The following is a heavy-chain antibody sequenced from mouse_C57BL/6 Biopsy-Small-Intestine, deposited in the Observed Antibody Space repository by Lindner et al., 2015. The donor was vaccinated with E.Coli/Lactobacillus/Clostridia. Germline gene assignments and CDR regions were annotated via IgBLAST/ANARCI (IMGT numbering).Heavy chain of an antibody. V-gene: IGHV1-64*01. J-gene: IGHJ2*01. Sequence: SVKVSCKASGYTFTSYYMHWVRQAPGQGLEWMGIINPSGGSTSYAQKFQGRVTMTRDTSTSTVHMELSSLRSEDTAVYYCATPDSTSSSWYYFDYWGQGTLATVSS. CDR2: INPSGGST. CDR3: ATPDSTSSSWYYFDY. D-gene: IGHD6-1*01. CDR1: GYTFTSYY.